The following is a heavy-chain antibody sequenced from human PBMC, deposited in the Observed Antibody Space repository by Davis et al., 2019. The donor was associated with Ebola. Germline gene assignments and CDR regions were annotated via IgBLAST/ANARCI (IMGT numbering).Heavy chain of an antibody. Sequence: PGGSLRLSCAASGFTFSSYGMHWVRQAPGKGLEWVAFIRYDGSNKYYADSVKGRFTISRDNSKNTLYLQMNSLRAEDTAVNYCAKDRIAAAGTNYYMDVWGKGTTVTVSS. CDR1: GFTFSSYG. CDR3: AKDRIAAAGTNYYMDV. J-gene: IGHJ6*03. CDR2: IRYDGSNK. D-gene: IGHD6-13*01. V-gene: IGHV3-30*02.